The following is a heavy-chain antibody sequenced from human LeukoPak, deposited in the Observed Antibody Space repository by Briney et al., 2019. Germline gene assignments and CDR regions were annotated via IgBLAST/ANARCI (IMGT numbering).Heavy chain of an antibody. CDR2: IYYSGSP. D-gene: IGHD3-22*01. CDR3: ARDNYYDSSGYMRRAFDI. Sequence: SDTLSLTCTVPGGSISSGDYYWRWIRQPPGKGLEWIGYIYYSGSPYYNPSLKSRVTISVDTSKNQFSLKLSPVTAADTAVYYCARDNYYDSSGYMRRAFDIWGQGTMVTVSS. V-gene: IGHV4-30-4*02. J-gene: IGHJ3*02. CDR1: GGSISSGDYY.